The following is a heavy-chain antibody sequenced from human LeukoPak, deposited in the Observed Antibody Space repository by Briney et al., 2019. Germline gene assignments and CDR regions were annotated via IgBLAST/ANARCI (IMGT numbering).Heavy chain of an antibody. J-gene: IGHJ4*02. D-gene: IGHD2-2*01. V-gene: IGHV3-48*03. CDR3: ARGHQYGLLPDY. CDR1: GFAFSSYE. CDR2: ISSSGSTI. Sequence: QPGGSLRLSCAASGFAFSSYEMNWVRQAPGKGLEWVSYISSSGSTIYYADSVKGRFTISRDNAKNSLYLQMNSLRAEDTAVYYCARGHQYGLLPDYWGQGTLVTVSS.